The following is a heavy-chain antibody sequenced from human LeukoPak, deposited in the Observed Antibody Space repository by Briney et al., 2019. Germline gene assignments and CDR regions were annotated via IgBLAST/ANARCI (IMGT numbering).Heavy chain of an antibody. CDR3: ARGSITIFGVVVPNQYFDY. V-gene: IGHV3-33*01. CDR1: GFTFSSYG. J-gene: IGHJ4*02. CDR2: IWYDGSNK. D-gene: IGHD3-3*01. Sequence: GRSLRLSCAASGFTFSSYGMHWVRQAPGKGLEWVAVIWYDGSNKYYADSVKGRFTISRDNSKNTLYLQMNSLRAEDTAVYYCARGSITIFGVVVPNQYFDYWDQGTLVTVSS.